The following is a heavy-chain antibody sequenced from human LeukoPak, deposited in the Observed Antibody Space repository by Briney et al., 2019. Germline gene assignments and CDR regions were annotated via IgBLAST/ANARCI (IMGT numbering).Heavy chain of an antibody. V-gene: IGHV4-61*02. J-gene: IGHJ4*02. CDR3: AREEFCNGGGCSFDS. CDR2: IYPSGTT. CDR1: GGXISSGGYS. D-gene: IGHD2-15*01. Sequence: SQTLSLTCAVSGGXISSGGYSWSWIRQSAGKGLEWIGRIYPSGTTNYNPSLKSRVTVSLDTSKNHFSLNLSSVTAADTAMYYCAREEFCNGGGCSFDSWGQGVLVTVSS.